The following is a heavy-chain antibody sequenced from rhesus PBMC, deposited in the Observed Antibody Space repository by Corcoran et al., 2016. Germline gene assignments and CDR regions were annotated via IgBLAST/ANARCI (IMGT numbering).Heavy chain of an antibody. D-gene: IGHD5-42*01. Sequence: QVQLQESGPGLVKPSETLSLTCAVSGYSISSGYYWGWIRQPPGKGLEWIGSIYGSGGSNYLNPPLKRRVTLSVDTSKHQFSLELSSVTAADTAVYYCARVGSSWSEWDTVGTEWYFDLWGPGTPITISS. CDR3: ARVGSSWSEWDTVGTEWYFDL. J-gene: IGHJ2*01. CDR2: IYGSGGSN. V-gene: IGHV4S14*01. CDR1: GYSISSGYY.